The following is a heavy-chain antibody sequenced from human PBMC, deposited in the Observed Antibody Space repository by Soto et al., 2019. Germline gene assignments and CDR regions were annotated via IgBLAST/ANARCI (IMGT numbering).Heavy chain of an antibody. CDR1: GFTFSTYW. V-gene: IGHV3-74*01. J-gene: IGHJ4*02. Sequence: EVHLVESGGGLVQPGGSLRLSCAGSGFTFSTYWMHWVRQVPGKGLVWVSRINSDGSTTSYADSVKGRFTISRDNAKDTLYLQVNSLRAEDTAVYYCARVGQGRYYFDYWGQGTLVTVSS. CDR2: INSDGSTT. CDR3: ARVGQGRYYFDY.